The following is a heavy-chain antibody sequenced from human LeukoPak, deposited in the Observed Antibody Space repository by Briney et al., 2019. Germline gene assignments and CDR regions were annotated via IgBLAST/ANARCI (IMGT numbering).Heavy chain of an antibody. V-gene: IGHV3-23*01. CDR2: ISGSGGST. D-gene: IGHD1-26*01. J-gene: IGHJ3*02. CDR3: ARDRYSGSQRGAFDI. CDR1: GFTFSSYA. Sequence: PGGSLRLSCAASGFTFSSYAMSWVRQAPGKGLEWVSAISGSGGSTYYADSVKGRFTISRDNSKNTLYLQMNSLRAEDTAVYYCARDRYSGSQRGAFDIWGQGTMVTVSS.